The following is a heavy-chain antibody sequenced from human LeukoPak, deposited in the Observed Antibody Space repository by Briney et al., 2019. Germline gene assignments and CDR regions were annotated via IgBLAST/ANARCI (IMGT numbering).Heavy chain of an antibody. J-gene: IGHJ5*02. CDR1: GYTFSSYG. Sequence: ASVKVSCKASGYTFSSYGISWVRQAPGQGLEWMGWISAYNGNTNYARMVQGRVTMTTDTSTSTAYMEERSLRSDDTAMYYCARDVGDIVTIPAAISVPWGQGTLVTVSS. V-gene: IGHV1-18*01. CDR3: ARDVGDIVTIPAAISVP. CDR2: ISAYNGNT. D-gene: IGHD2-2*01.